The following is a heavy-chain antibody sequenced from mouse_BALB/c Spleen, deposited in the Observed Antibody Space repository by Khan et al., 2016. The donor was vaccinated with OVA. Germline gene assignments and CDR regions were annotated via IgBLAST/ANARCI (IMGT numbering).Heavy chain of an antibody. J-gene: IGHJ2*01. CDR3: ARLLINFDY. V-gene: IGHV1S81*02. Sequence: VELVESGAELVNPGASVNLSCKASGYTFTNYWMHWVKQRPGQGLEWIGEINPSNGRTNYNQKFKSKATLTVDKSSSTAYMQLSSPTSEDSAVYYCARLLINFDYWGQGTTPTVSS. CDR1: GYTFTNYW. CDR2: INPSNGRT. D-gene: IGHD2-1*01.